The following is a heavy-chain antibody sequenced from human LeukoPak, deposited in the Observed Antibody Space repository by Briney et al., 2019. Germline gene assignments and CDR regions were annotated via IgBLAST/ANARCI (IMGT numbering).Heavy chain of an antibody. V-gene: IGHV3-23*01. CDR2: ISGSGGST. J-gene: IGHJ4*02. D-gene: IGHD6-19*01. CDR3: AKEVEGTYRAVAGTGGDY. CDR1: GFTFSSYA. Sequence: GGSLRLSCAASGFTFSSYAMSWVRQAPGKGLEWVSAISGSGGSTYHADSEKGRFTISRDNSKNTLYLQMNSLRAEDTAVYYCAKEVEGTYRAVAGTGGDYWGQGTLVTVSS.